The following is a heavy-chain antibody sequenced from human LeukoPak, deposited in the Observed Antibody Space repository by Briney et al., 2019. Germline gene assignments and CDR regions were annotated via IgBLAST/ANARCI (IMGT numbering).Heavy chain of an antibody. CDR1: GFTFSNYA. V-gene: IGHV3-49*04. Sequence: PGGSLRLSCAASGFTFSNYAMSWVRQAPGKGLEWVGFIRSKAYGGTTEYAASVKGRFTISRDDSKSIAYLQMNSLKTEDTAVYYCTRVVRGRSSGFYFDYWGQGTLVTVSS. CDR3: TRVVRGRSSGFYFDY. CDR2: IRSKAYGGTT. J-gene: IGHJ4*02. D-gene: IGHD3-22*01.